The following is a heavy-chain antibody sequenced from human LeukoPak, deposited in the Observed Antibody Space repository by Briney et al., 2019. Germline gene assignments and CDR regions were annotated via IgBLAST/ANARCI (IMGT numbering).Heavy chain of an antibody. Sequence: PGGSLRLSCTASGFIFNNYWMSWIRQAPGKGLEWVANIKQDGTEAYYVDSVKGRFTISRDNAKNSLFLQMNSLRAEDTAVYYCARDFGEHVDYFDHWGQGTLVTVPS. CDR2: IKQDGTEA. CDR1: GFIFNNYW. CDR3: ARDFGEHVDYFDH. J-gene: IGHJ4*02. V-gene: IGHV3-7*01. D-gene: IGHD3-16*01.